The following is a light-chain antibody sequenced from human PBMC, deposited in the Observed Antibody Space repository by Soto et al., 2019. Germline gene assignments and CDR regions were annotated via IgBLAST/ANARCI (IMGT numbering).Light chain of an antibody. CDR3: QQYNNWPFS. V-gene: IGKV3-15*01. CDR1: QSVSSN. CDR2: GAS. J-gene: IGKJ3*01. Sequence: EIVMTQSPATLSVSPGERATLSCRASQSVSSNLAWYQQKPGQAPRLLIYGASTRATGIPARFSGSGSGTEFTLTISSLQSEDLVVYYCQQYNNWPFSFGPGNKVDIK.